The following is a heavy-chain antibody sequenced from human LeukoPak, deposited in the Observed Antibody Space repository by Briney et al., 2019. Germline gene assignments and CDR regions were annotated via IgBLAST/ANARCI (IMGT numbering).Heavy chain of an antibody. J-gene: IGHJ6*03. CDR3: ARGLAVAAYYYYYYYMDV. CDR1: GDSVSSNSAA. Sequence: SQTLSLTCAISGDSVSSNSAAWNWIRQSPSRGLEWLGRTYYRSKWYNDYAVSVKSRITINPDTSKNQFSLQLNSVTPEDTAVYYCARGLAVAAYYYYYYYMDVWGKGTTVTVSS. V-gene: IGHV6-1*01. D-gene: IGHD6-19*01. CDR2: TYYRSKWYN.